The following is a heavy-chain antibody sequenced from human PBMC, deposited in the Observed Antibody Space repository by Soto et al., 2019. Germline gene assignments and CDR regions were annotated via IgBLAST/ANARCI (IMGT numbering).Heavy chain of an antibody. D-gene: IGHD2-8*01. Sequence: QVQLVESGGGVVQPGRSLRLSCAASGFTFSSYAMHWVRQAPGKGLEWVAVISYDGSNKYYADSVKGRFTISRDNSKNTLYLQMNSLRAEDTAVYYCARDIVLMVYARTVYYYYGMDVWGRGTTVTVSS. V-gene: IGHV3-30-3*01. CDR3: ARDIVLMVYARTVYYYYGMDV. CDR1: GFTFSSYA. CDR2: ISYDGSNK. J-gene: IGHJ6*02.